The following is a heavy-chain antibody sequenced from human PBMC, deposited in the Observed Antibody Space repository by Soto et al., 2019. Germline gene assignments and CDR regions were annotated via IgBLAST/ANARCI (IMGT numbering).Heavy chain of an antibody. J-gene: IGHJ6*02. CDR2: IYPGDSDT. V-gene: IGHV5-51*01. D-gene: IGHD3-3*01. CDR3: ARHRSGYYTGDYYYGMDV. Sequence: GESLKISCKGSGYSFTSYWIGWVRQMPGKGLEWMGIIYPGDSDTRYSPSFQGQVTISADKSISAAYLQWSSLKASDTAMYYCARHRSGYYTGDYYYGMDVWGQGTTVTVSS. CDR1: GYSFTSYW.